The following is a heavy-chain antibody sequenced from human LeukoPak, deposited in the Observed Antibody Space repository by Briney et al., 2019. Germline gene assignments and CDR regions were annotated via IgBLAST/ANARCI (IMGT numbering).Heavy chain of an antibody. CDR3: ARGPTEAIEI. V-gene: IGHV1-2*02. CDR2: INPNSGGT. CDR1: GYTFTGYY. Sequence: GASVKVSFTASGYTFTGYYLHWVRQAPGQGLEWMGWINPNSGGTDYAQKFQGRVNMTRDTSISTAYMELSRLRSDDTAVYYCARGPTEAIEIWGQGTTVTVSS. J-gene: IGHJ6*02. D-gene: IGHD2-2*01.